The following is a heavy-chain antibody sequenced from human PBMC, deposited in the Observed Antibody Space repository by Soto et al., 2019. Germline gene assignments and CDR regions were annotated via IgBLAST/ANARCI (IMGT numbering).Heavy chain of an antibody. J-gene: IGHJ5*02. Sequence: SETLSLTFTVSGGSISSYYWSWIRQPPGKGLEWIGYIYYSGSTNYNPSLKSRVTISVDTSKNQFSLKLSSVTAADTAVYYCARDLYYYDSSGYTPWFDPWGQGTRVTVSS. D-gene: IGHD3-22*01. CDR2: IYYSGST. CDR3: ARDLYYYDSSGYTPWFDP. CDR1: GGSISSYY. V-gene: IGHV4-59*01.